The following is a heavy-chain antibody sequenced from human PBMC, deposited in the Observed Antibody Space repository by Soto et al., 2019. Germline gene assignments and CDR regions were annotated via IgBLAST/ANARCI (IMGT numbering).Heavy chain of an antibody. J-gene: IGHJ5*02. CDR3: AREVAAAAKNNWFDP. V-gene: IGHV1-2*02. Sequence: ASVNVSWKAAGYTFTGDYMHWVRQAPGQGLEWMGWINPNSGGTNYAQKFQGRVTMTRDTSISTAYMELSRLRSDDTAVYYCAREVAAAAKNNWFDPWGQGTLVTVSS. D-gene: IGHD6-13*01. CDR2: INPNSGGT. CDR1: GYTFTGDY.